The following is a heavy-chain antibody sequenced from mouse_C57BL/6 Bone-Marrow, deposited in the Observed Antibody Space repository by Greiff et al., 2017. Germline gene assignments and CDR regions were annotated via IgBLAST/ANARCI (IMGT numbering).Heavy chain of an antibody. D-gene: IGHD1-1*01. CDR1: GFNIKDYY. J-gene: IGHJ2*01. CDR3: TRSLSYYGTNY. V-gene: IGHV14-2*01. CDR2: IDPEDGET. Sequence: EVQRVESGAELVKPGASVKLSCTASGFNIKDYYIHWVKQRTEQGLEWIGRIDPEDGETKYAPKFQDKATITADTSSNTAYLPLSSLTSEDTAVYYWTRSLSYYGTNYWGQGTTLTVSS.